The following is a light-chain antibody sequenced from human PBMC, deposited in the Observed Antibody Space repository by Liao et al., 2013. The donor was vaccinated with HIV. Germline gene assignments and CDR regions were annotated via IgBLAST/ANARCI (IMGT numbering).Light chain of an antibody. J-gene: IGLJ1*01. V-gene: IGLV3-21*01. Sequence: SYELTQPPSVSVAPGKTARITCGGNNIGSKSVHWYQQKPGQAPVLVIYYDSDRPSGIPERFSGSNSGNTATLTISRVEAGDEADYYCQAWDTSTHVFGTGTKVTVL. CDR2: YDS. CDR3: QAWDTSTHV. CDR1: NIGSKS.